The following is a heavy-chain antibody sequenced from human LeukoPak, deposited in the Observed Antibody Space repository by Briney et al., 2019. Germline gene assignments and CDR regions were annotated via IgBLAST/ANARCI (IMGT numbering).Heavy chain of an antibody. CDR1: GYTFTGYY. CDR2: INPNSGGT. V-gene: IGHV1-2*02. Sequence: ASVKVSCKASGYTFTGYYMRWVRQAPGQGLEWMGWINPNSGGTNYAQKFQGRVTMTRDTSISTAYMELSRLRSDDTAVYYCASGSNLRFLEWSPFDYWGQGTLVTVSS. CDR3: ASGSNLRFLEWSPFDY. D-gene: IGHD3-3*01. J-gene: IGHJ4*02.